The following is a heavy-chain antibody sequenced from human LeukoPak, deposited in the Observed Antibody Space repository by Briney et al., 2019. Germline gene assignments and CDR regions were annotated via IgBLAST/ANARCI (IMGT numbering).Heavy chain of an antibody. V-gene: IGHV4-59*01. D-gene: IGHD3-22*01. J-gene: IGHJ4*02. CDR1: GGSISSYY. CDR2: IYCSGST. CDR3: ARIFSGYYYALDY. Sequence: PSETLSLTCTVSGGSISSYYWSWIRQPPGKGLEWIGYIYCSGSTNYNPSLKSRVTISVDTTKNQFSLKLSSVTAADTAVYYCARIFSGYYYALDYWGQGTLVTVSS.